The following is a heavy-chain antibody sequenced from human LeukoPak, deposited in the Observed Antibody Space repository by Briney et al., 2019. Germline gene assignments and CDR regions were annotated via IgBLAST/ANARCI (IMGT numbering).Heavy chain of an antibody. CDR3: AREAVDDGSGYYPDYYYGMDV. J-gene: IGHJ6*02. V-gene: IGHV4-39*07. CDR1: GGSISSSSYY. Sequence: SETLSLTCTVSGGSISSSSYYWGWIRQPPGKGLEWIGSIYYSGSTYYNPSLKSRVTISVDTSKNQFSLKLSSVTAADTAVYYCAREAVDDGSGYYPDYYYGMDVWGQGTTVTVSS. D-gene: IGHD3-22*01. CDR2: IYYSGST.